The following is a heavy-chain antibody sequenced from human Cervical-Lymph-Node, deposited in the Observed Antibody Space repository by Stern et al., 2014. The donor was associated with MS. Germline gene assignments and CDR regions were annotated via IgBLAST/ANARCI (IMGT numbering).Heavy chain of an antibody. CDR1: GGTFSSYT. J-gene: IGHJ6*02. D-gene: IGHD3-10*01. V-gene: IGHV1-69*04. CDR3: ARDDYYGSYGMDV. Sequence: DQLGESGAEVKKPGSSVKVSCKAYGGTFSSYTISWVRQAPGQGLERMGRIIPILGIANYAQKFQGRVTITADKSTSTAYMELSSLRSEDTAVYYCARDDYYGSYGMDVWGQGTTVTVSS. CDR2: IIPILGIA.